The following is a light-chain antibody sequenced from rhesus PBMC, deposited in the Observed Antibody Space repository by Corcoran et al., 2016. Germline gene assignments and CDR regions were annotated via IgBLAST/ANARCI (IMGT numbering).Light chain of an antibody. J-gene: IGKJ4*01. CDR2: KAS. Sequence: DIQMTQSPSSLSASVGDRVTITCRASENVNNYLNWYQQKPGKAPKLLIYKASHLQSGVPSRFSGSGSGTDYTFTIRSLQPEDVATYYCQHGYGTPLTFGGGTKVELK. CDR3: QHGYGTPLT. V-gene: IGKV1-74*01. CDR1: ENVNNY.